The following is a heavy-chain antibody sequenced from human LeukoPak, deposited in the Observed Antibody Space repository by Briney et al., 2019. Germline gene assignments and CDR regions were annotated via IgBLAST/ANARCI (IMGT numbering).Heavy chain of an antibody. CDR2: ISGSGSST. V-gene: IGHV3-23*01. Sequence: GGSLRLSCAASGFTFSSYAMSWVRQAPGKGLEWVSTISGSGSSTYYADSVKGRFTISRDNSKNTLYLQMNSLKTEGTAVYYCTTGIFGVPLTDYWGQGTLVTVSS. J-gene: IGHJ4*02. CDR1: GFTFSSYA. CDR3: TTGIFGVPLTDY. D-gene: IGHD3-3*01.